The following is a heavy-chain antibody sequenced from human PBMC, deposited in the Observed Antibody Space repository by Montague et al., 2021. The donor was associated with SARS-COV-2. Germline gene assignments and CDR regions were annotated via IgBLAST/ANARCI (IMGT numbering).Heavy chain of an antibody. CDR1: GFTFSSYS. CDR2: FSSSSSTI. Sequence: SLRLSCAASGFTFSSYSMNWVRQAPGKGLEWVSYFSSSSSTIYYADSVKGRFTISRDNAKNSLYLQMNSLRAEDTAVYYCARDLRWGYYDILTGYYRPLDSWGQGTLVTVSS. V-gene: IGHV3-48*04. D-gene: IGHD3-9*01. CDR3: ARDLRWGYYDILTGYYRPLDS. J-gene: IGHJ4*02.